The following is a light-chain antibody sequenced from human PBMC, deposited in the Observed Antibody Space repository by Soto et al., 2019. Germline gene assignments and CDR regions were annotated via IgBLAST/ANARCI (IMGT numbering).Light chain of an antibody. J-gene: IGKJ3*01. CDR1: QSVSSY. CDR2: DAS. Sequence: EIVLTPSPATLSLSPGERATLSCRASQSVSSYLAWYQQKPGQAPRLLIYDASNRATGIPARFSGSGSGTDFTLTISSLEPEDFAVYYCQQRSNWPSFTFGPGTKVDIK. CDR3: QQRSNWPSFT. V-gene: IGKV3-11*01.